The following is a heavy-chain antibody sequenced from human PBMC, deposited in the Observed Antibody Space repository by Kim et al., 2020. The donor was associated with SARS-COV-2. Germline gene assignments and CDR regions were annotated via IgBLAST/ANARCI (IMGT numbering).Heavy chain of an antibody. V-gene: IGHV4-39*01. CDR3: ARQAYYYALNWGFDP. CDR2: IYYSGST. Sequence: SDTLSLTCTVSGGSISSSSYYWGWIRQPPGKGLEWIGSIYYSGSTYYNPSLKSRVTISVDTSKNQFSLKLSSVTAADTAVYYCARQAYYYALNWGFDPWGQGTLVTVSS. CDR1: GGSISSSSYY. J-gene: IGHJ5*02. D-gene: IGHD3-10*01.